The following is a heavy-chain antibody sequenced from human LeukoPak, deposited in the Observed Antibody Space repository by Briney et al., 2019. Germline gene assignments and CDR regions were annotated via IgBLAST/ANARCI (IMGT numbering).Heavy chain of an antibody. D-gene: IGHD6-13*01. CDR2: INHSGST. CDR3: ARSSGWLAAFDI. J-gene: IGHJ3*02. Sequence: SETLSLTCAVYGGSFSGYYWSWIRQPPGKGLEWIGEINHSGSTNYNPSLKSRVTISVDTSKNQFSLKLSSVTAADTAVYYCARSSGWLAAFDIWGQGTMVTVSS. CDR1: GGSFSGYY. V-gene: IGHV4-34*01.